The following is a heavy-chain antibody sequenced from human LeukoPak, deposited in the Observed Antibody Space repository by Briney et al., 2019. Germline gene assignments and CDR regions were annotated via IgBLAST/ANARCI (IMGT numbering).Heavy chain of an antibody. CDR2: IYYSGST. CDR1: GGSISSSSYY. V-gene: IGHV4-39*01. CDR3: ARHFNVYYGSGSYHHGFDP. Sequence: SETLSLTCTVSGGSISSSSYYWGWIRQPPGKGLEWIGSIYYSGSTYYNPSLKSRVTISVDTSKNQFSLKLSSVTAADTAVYYCARHFNVYYGSGSYHHGFDPWGQGTLVTVSS. D-gene: IGHD3-10*01. J-gene: IGHJ5*02.